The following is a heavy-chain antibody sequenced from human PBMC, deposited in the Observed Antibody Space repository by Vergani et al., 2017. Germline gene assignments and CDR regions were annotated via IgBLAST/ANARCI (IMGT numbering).Heavy chain of an antibody. CDR3: ARGSVVAATEFDY. D-gene: IGHD2-15*01. CDR1: GFTFSSYD. CDR2: IGTAGDT. V-gene: IGHV3-13*04. Sequence: EVQLLESGGGLVQPGGSLRLSCAASGFTFSSYDMHWVRQATGKGLEWVSAIGTAGDTYYPGSVKGRFTISRENAKNSLYLQMNSLRAEDTAVYYCARGSVVAATEFDYWGQGTLVTVSS. J-gene: IGHJ4*02.